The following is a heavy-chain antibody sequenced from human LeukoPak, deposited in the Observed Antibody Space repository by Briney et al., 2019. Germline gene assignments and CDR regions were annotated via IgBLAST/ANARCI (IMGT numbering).Heavy chain of an antibody. V-gene: IGHV1-18*01. CDR3: ARDLGRNFYYALDY. D-gene: IGHD3-22*01. J-gene: IGHJ4*02. Sequence: ASVKVSCKASGYTFTNYGVSWVRQAPGQGLEWMGWISAYNDNTNYAQKLQGRVTMTTDTSTSTAYMELRSLRSDDTAVYYCARDLGRNFYYALDYWGQGTLVTVSS. CDR2: ISAYNDNT. CDR1: GYTFTNYG.